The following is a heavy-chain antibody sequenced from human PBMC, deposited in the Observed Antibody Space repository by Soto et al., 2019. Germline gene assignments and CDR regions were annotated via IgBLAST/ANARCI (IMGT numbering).Heavy chain of an antibody. J-gene: IGHJ4*02. CDR1: GFTFSTYW. Sequence: EVQLVESGGGLVQPGGSLTLSCAASGFTFSTYWMNWVRQAPGKGLVWVAKIRHDSTERFYGDSVKGRFTVSRDDATESLFLQMNSLRVEDTAVYYCARSQRVGYHYEGHYFDYWGQGILVTVSS. CDR2: IRHDSTER. V-gene: IGHV3-7*03. CDR3: ARSQRVGYHYEGHYFDY. D-gene: IGHD3-22*01.